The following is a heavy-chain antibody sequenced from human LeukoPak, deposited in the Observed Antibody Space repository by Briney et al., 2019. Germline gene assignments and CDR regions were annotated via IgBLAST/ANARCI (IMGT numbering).Heavy chain of an antibody. CDR1: GCTFSSYG. V-gene: IGHV3-48*03. D-gene: IGHD3-22*01. Sequence: GGSLRLSCAASGCTFSSYGMNWVRQAPGKGLEWVSYISSSGSTIYYADSVKGRFTISRDNAKNSLYLQMNSLRAEDTAVYYCARAGWYTMIVVDNYFDSWGQGTLVTVSS. CDR3: ARAGWYTMIVVDNYFDS. J-gene: IGHJ4*02. CDR2: ISSSGSTI.